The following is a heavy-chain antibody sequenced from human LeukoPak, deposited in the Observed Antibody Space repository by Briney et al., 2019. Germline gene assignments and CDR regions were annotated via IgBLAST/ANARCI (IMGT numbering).Heavy chain of an antibody. CDR1: GCTFSSYN. CDR2: ISSSGSII. J-gene: IGHJ4*02. Sequence: AGSLRLSCAASGCTFSSYNMNWVRQAPGKGLEWVSYISSSGSIIYYADSVQGRFTISRDNAKNSLYLHMNSLRVEDTAVYFCAGNKDFYSGPDHWGQGTLVTVSS. D-gene: IGHD6-19*01. CDR3: AGNKDFYSGPDH. V-gene: IGHV3-48*04.